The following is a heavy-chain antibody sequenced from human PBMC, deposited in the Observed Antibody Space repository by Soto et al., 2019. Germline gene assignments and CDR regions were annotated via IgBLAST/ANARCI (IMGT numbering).Heavy chain of an antibody. CDR1: GFTFNNYG. V-gene: IGHV3-33*01. Sequence: GGSLRLSCAASGFTFNNYGMHWVRQAPGKGLEWVALIWYDGSNREYADSVKGRFTISRDNSKNTLYLQMSSLRVEDTAIYYCARGLRSVLDYWGQGTLVTV. D-gene: IGHD6-6*01. CDR2: IWYDGSNR. CDR3: ARGLRSVLDY. J-gene: IGHJ4*02.